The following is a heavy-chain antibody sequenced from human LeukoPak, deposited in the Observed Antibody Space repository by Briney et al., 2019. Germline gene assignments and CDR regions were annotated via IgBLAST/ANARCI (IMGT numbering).Heavy chain of an antibody. D-gene: IGHD6-13*01. CDR2: MNPNSGNT. V-gene: IGHV1-8*01. Sequence: GASVKVSFKASGYTFTSYDINWVRQATGQGLEWMGWMNPNSGNTGYAQKFQGRVTMTRNTSISTAYMELSSLRSEDTAVYYCARDATGYSSSWYVLLRDYYYGMDVWGQGTTVTVSS. CDR3: ARDATGYSSSWYVLLRDYYYGMDV. CDR1: GYTFTSYD. J-gene: IGHJ6*02.